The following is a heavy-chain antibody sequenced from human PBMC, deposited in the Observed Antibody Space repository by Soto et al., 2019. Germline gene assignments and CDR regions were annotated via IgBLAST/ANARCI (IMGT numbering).Heavy chain of an antibody. J-gene: IGHJ4*02. Sequence: SETLSLTCTVSGGSISNVNYCWSWIRQPPDKGLEWIGHIYNGGSTYSNPSLRSRVTISVDTSKNQFSLKLTSVTAADTAVYYCARDKITGLFDYWGQGTLVTVSS. V-gene: IGHV4-30-4*01. CDR3: ARDKITGLFDY. CDR2: IYNGGST. D-gene: IGHD2-8*02. CDR1: GGSISNVNYC.